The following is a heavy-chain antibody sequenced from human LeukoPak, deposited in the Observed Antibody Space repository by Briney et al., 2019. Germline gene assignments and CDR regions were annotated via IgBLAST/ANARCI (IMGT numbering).Heavy chain of an antibody. J-gene: IGHJ6*03. CDR2: IYYTGST. D-gene: IGHD3-10*01. Sequence: SETLSLTCTVSGGSISSFYWSWLRQPPGKGLEWIGYIYYTGSTNYNSSLKSRVTISVDTSKNQFSLKLSSVTAADTAVYYCARVPQYYYGSGSSSYYYYMDVWGKGTTVTVSS. CDR3: ARVPQYYYGSGSSSYYYYMDV. V-gene: IGHV4-59*12. CDR1: GGSISSFY.